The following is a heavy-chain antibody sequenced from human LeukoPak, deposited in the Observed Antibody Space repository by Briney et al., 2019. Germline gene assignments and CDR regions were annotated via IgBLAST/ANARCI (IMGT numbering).Heavy chain of an antibody. D-gene: IGHD3-10*01. CDR2: INHSGST. V-gene: IGHV4-4*02. Sequence: PSETLSLTCAVSGGSISSSNWWSWVRQPPGKGLEWIGEINHSGSTNYNPSLKSRVTISVDTSKNQFSLKLSSVTAADTAVYYCARGRKITMVRGVIITNFPYFDYWGQGTLVTVSS. CDR3: ARGRKITMVRGVIITNFPYFDY. CDR1: GGSISSSNW. J-gene: IGHJ4*02.